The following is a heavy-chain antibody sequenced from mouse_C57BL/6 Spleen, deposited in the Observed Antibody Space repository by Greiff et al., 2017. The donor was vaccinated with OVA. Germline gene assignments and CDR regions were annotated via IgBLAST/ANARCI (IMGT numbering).Heavy chain of an antibody. CDR3: ARGHYYGSPLYAMDY. J-gene: IGHJ4*01. V-gene: IGHV1-50*01. CDR2: IDPSDSYT. Sequence: QVQLKQSGAELVKPGASVKLSCKASGYTFTSYWMQWVKQRPGQGLEWIGEIDPSDSYTNYNQKFKGKATLTVDTSSSTAYMQLSSLTSEDSAVYYCARGHYYGSPLYAMDYWGQGTSVTVSS. CDR1: GYTFTSYW. D-gene: IGHD1-1*01.